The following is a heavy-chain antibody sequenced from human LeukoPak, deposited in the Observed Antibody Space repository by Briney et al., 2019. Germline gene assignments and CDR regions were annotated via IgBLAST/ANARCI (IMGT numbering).Heavy chain of an antibody. V-gene: IGHV5-51*01. Sequence: GESLKISCKGSGYSFTSYWIGWVRQMPGKGLEWMGIIYPGDSDTRYSPSFQGQVTISADKSISTAYLQWSSLKASDTAMYYCARLNVDTAMVNNHYYMDVWGKGTTVTVSS. CDR3: ARLNVDTAMVNNHYYMDV. CDR2: IYPGDSDT. D-gene: IGHD5-18*01. J-gene: IGHJ6*03. CDR1: GYSFTSYW.